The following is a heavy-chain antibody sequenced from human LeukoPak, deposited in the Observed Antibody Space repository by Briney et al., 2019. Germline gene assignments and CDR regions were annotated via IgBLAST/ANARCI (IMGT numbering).Heavy chain of an antibody. J-gene: IGHJ6*02. V-gene: IGHV1-18*01. D-gene: IGHD6-13*01. CDR3: AREALSWQLVPYYYYGMDV. CDR1: GYTFTSYG. CDR2: ISAYNGNT. Sequence: ASVKVTCKASGYTFTSYGISWVRQAPGLGLEWMGWISAYNGNTNYAQKLQGRVTMTTDTSTSTAYMELRSLRSDDTAVYYCAREALSWQLVPYYYYGMDVWGQGTTVTVSS.